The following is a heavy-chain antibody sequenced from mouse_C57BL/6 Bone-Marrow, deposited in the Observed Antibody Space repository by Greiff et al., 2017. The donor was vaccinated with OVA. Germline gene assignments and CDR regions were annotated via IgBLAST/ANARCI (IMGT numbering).Heavy chain of an antibody. CDR2: IYSGDGDT. CDR1: GYAFSSSW. Sequence: QVQLKQSGPELVKPGASVKISCKASGYAFSSSWMNWVKQRPGKGLEWIGRIYSGDGDTNYNGKFKGKATLTADKSSSTAYMQLSSLTSEDSAVYFCASSSGYRFAYWGQGTLVTVSA. CDR3: ASSSGYRFAY. J-gene: IGHJ3*01. D-gene: IGHD3-2*02. V-gene: IGHV1-82*01.